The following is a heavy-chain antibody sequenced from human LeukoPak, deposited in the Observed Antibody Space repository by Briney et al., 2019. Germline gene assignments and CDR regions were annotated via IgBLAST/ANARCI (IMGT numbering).Heavy chain of an antibody. CDR2: IKQDTSEI. J-gene: IGHJ4*02. Sequence: PGGSLRLSCAASGFTFSSYWMSWVRQAPGKGLEWVANIKQDTSEIYYVDSLKGRFTIFRDNAKNSLYLQMNSLRAEDTAVYYCARCTYDSSGYFPSYFDYWGQGTLVTVS. D-gene: IGHD3-22*01. CDR3: ARCTYDSSGYFPSYFDY. CDR1: GFTFSSYW. V-gene: IGHV3-7*01.